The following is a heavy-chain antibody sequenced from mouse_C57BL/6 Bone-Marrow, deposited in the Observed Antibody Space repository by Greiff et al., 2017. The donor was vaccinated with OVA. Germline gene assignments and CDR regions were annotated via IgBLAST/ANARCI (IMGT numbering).Heavy chain of an antibody. J-gene: IGHJ3*01. D-gene: IGHD2-5*01. V-gene: IGHV5-6*01. CDR1: GFTFSSYG. CDR3: ARPYYSNYGFAY. CDR2: ISSGGSYT. Sequence: VQLQQSGGDLVKPGGSLKLSCAASGFTFSSYGMSWVRQTPDKRLEWVATISSGGSYTYYPDSVKGRFTISRDNAKNTLYLQMSSLKSEDTAMYYCARPYYSNYGFAYWGQGTLVTVSA.